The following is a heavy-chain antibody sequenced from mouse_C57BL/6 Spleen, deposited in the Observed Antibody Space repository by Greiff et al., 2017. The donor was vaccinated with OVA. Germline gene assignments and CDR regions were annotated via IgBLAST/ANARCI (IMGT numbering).Heavy chain of an antibody. D-gene: IGHD2-10*01. Sequence: EVKLMESGGGLVKPGGSLKLSCAASGFTFSSYAMSWVRQTPVKRLEWVATISDGGSYTYYPDNVKGRFTISRDNAKNNLYLQMSHRKSEDTAMYYCAREGSPTLWYYAMDYWGQGTSVTVSS. CDR3: AREGSPTLWYYAMDY. CDR2: ISDGGSYT. J-gene: IGHJ4*01. V-gene: IGHV5-4*01. CDR1: GFTFSSYA.